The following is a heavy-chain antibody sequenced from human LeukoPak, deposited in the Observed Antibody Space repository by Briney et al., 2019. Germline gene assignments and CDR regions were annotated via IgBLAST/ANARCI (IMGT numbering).Heavy chain of an antibody. J-gene: IGHJ4*02. D-gene: IGHD2-8*02. Sequence: GGSLRLSCAASGFTFSNYAMSWARQAPGQGPEWVSAISDSGGSTYYADSVKGRFTVSRDNSQKTLYLQMNSLRADDTAIYYCAKTMSLSGGSPPFDYWGQGTLVTVSS. V-gene: IGHV3-23*01. CDR2: ISDSGGST. CDR3: AKTMSLSGGSPPFDY. CDR1: GFTFSNYA.